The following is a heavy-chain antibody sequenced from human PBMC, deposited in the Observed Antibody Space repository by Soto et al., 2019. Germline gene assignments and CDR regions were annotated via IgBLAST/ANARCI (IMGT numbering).Heavy chain of an antibody. Sequence: QVQLVESGGGLVKPGGSLRLSCAASGIVFSDYMSWVRQAPGKGLEWLSYISGSGRTIYSADSVKGRFTISRDNATNSLYLQMTNVRTEDTAVYYCARLPFPWGWFDPWGQGTLVTVSS. CDR1: GIVFSDY. CDR3: ARLPFPWGWFDP. J-gene: IGHJ5*02. V-gene: IGHV3-11*01. D-gene: IGHD3-16*01. CDR2: ISGSGRTI.